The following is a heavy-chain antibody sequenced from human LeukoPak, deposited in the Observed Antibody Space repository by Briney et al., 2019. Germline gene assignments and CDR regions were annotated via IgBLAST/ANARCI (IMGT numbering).Heavy chain of an antibody. V-gene: IGHV1-8*03. Sequence: ASVKVSCKASGYTFTSYDINWVRQATGQGLEWMGWMNPNSGNTGYAQKFQGRVTITRNTSISTAYMELSSLRSEDTAMYYCARVMGSRPYLKQQLAYWGQGTLVTVSS. D-gene: IGHD6-13*01. CDR3: ARVMGSRPYLKQQLAY. CDR1: GYTFTSYD. CDR2: MNPNSGNT. J-gene: IGHJ4*02.